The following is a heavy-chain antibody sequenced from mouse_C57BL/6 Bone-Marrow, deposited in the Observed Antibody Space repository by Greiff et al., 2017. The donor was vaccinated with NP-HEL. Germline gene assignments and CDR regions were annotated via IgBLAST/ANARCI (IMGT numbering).Heavy chain of an antibody. CDR1: GYTFTDYY. V-gene: IGHV1-76*01. CDR2: IYPGSGNT. CDR3: ARASSAWFAY. J-gene: IGHJ3*01. Sequence: VNLVESGAELVRPGASVKLSCKASGYTFTDYYINWVKQRPGQGLEWIARIYPGSGNTYYNEKFKGKATLTAEKSSSTAYMQLSSLTSEDSAVYFCARASSAWFAYWGQGTLVTVSA. D-gene: IGHD3-1*01.